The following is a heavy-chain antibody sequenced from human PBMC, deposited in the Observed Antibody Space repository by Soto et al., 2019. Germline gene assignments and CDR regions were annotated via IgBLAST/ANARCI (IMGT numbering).Heavy chain of an antibody. CDR2: ISWNSGSI. V-gene: IGHV3-9*01. J-gene: IGHJ6*02. Sequence: EVQLVESGGGLVQPGRSLRLSCAASGFTFDDYAMHWVRQAPGKGLEWVSGISWNSGSIGYADSVKGRFTISRDNAKNFLYLQMNSLRTEDTALYYCAKDGGQRLGFARMAGWGQGTKVTVSS. D-gene: IGHD6-25*01. CDR1: GFTFDDYA. CDR3: AKDGGQRLGFARMAG.